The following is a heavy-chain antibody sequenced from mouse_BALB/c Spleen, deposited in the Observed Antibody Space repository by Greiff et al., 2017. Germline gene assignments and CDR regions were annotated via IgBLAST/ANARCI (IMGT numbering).Heavy chain of an antibody. V-gene: IGHV3-2*02. CDR3: ARETGGRFAY. Sequence: ESGPGLVKPSQSLSLTCTVTGYSITSDYAWNWIRQFPGNKLEWMGYISYSGSTSYNPSLKSRISITRDTSKNQFFLQLNSVTTEDTATYYCARETGGRFAYWGQGTLVTVSA. CDR2: ISYSGST. D-gene: IGHD4-1*01. CDR1: GYSITSDYA. J-gene: IGHJ3*01.